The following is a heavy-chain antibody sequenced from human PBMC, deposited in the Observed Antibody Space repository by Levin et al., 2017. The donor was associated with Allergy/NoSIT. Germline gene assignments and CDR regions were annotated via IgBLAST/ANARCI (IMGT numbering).Heavy chain of an antibody. CDR2: MNPNSGNT. Sequence: VASVKVSCKASGYTFTSYDINWVRQATGQGLEWMGWMNPNSGNTGYAQKFQGRVTMTRNTSISTAYMELSSLRSEDTAVYYCARWVVIGLTGYYGMDVWGQGTTVTVSS. J-gene: IGHJ6*02. CDR3: ARWVVIGLTGYYGMDV. CDR1: GYTFTSYD. V-gene: IGHV1-8*01. D-gene: IGHD4-23*01.